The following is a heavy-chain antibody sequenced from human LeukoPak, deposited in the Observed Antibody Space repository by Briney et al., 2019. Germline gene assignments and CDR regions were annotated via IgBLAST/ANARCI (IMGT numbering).Heavy chain of an antibody. CDR2: IYYSGST. J-gene: IGHJ4*02. CDR1: GGSISSYY. V-gene: IGHV4-59*01. CDR3: ATVGEAANY. Sequence: PSETLSLTCTVSGGSISSYYWSWIRQPPGEGLEWIGYIYYSGSTNYNPSLKSRVTISVDTSKNQFSLKLSSVTAADTAVYYCATVGEAANYWGQGTLVTVSS. D-gene: IGHD6-25*01.